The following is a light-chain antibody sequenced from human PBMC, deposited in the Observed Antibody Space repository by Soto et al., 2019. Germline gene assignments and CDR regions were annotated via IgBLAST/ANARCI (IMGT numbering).Light chain of an antibody. CDR3: QQYGSSPLIT. CDR1: HSVGGSY. J-gene: IGKJ5*01. Sequence: EVVLTHSPGTLSLSPGERATLCCRASHSVGGSYLAWYQQKPGQAPRVLIYGTSSRATGIPDRFSGSGSGTDFTLTISRLEPEDFAVYYCQQYGSSPLITFGQGTRLEIK. CDR2: GTS. V-gene: IGKV3-20*01.